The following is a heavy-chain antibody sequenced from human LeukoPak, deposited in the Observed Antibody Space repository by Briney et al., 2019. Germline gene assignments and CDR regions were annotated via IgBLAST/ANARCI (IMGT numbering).Heavy chain of an antibody. CDR1: GYTFTNYY. J-gene: IGHJ3*02. CDR2: INPSAGST. CDR3: ARGTGLKAFDI. Sequence: ASVKVSCKASGYTFTNYYMHWVLQAPGQGLEWMGIINPSAGSTVYAQKFQGRVIMTRDTSTSTIYMELSSLRSEDTAIYYCARGTGLKAFDIWGQGTMVTVSS. V-gene: IGHV1-46*01. D-gene: IGHD2-21*01.